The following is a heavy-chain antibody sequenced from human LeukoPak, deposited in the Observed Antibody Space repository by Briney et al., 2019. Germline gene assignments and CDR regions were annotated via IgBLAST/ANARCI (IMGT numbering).Heavy chain of an antibody. CDR1: GCTFTSYY. D-gene: IGHD1-26*01. J-gene: IGHJ4*02. CDR3: AMEVGATGIGDY. Sequence: ASVKVSCKASGCTFTSYYMHWVRQAPGQGLEWMGIINPSGGSTSYAQKFQGRVTMTRDMSTSTVYMELSSLRSEDTAVYYCAMEVGATGIGDYWGQGTLVTVSS. CDR2: INPSGGST. V-gene: IGHV1-46*01.